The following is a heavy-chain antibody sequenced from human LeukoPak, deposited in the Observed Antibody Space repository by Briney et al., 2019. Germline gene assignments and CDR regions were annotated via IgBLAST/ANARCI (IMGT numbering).Heavy chain of an antibody. CDR3: ARSSGHSYGDFDY. V-gene: IGHV4-59*01. J-gene: IGHJ4*02. Sequence: ASETLSLTCSVSGVSITSNYWSWIRQPPGEGLKWLGYTHHRGATSYNPSLKSRGTMSLDTSNNQFSLKLSSVTAADTAVYYCARSSGHSYGDFDYWGQGNLVTVSS. D-gene: IGHD5-18*01. CDR1: GVSITSNY. CDR2: THHRGAT.